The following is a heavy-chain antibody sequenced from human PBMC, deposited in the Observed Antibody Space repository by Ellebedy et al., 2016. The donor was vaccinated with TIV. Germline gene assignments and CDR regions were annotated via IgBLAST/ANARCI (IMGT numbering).Heavy chain of an antibody. D-gene: IGHD2-15*01. Sequence: GGSLRLSCAASGFSFSSYSMNWVRQAPGRGLEWVAYIDVSSKTIYYADSVRGRFTISRDNSKNTLYLQMNSLRAEDTAVYYCARDVLRYCSGGSCYHFDYWGQGTLVTVSS. J-gene: IGHJ4*02. V-gene: IGHV3-48*01. CDR2: IDVSSKTI. CDR3: ARDVLRYCSGGSCYHFDY. CDR1: GFSFSSYS.